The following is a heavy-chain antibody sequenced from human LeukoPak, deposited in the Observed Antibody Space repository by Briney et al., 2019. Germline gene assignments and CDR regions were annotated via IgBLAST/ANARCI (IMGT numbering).Heavy chain of an antibody. Sequence: GGSLRLSCAASGFTFSRYWMHWVRQVPGKGLVWVSRANPDGSSTTYADSVKGRFTSSRDNAKNTLYLQMNRLRVEDTAVFYCGRGGSYGDYWGQGILVTVSS. CDR3: GRGGSYGDY. CDR1: GFTFSRYW. CDR2: ANPDGSST. D-gene: IGHD3-16*01. V-gene: IGHV3-74*01. J-gene: IGHJ4*02.